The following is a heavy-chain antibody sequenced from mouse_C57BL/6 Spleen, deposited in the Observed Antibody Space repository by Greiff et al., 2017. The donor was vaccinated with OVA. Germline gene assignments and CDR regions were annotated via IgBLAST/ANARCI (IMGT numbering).Heavy chain of an antibody. Sequence: EVQLQESGGDLVKPGGSLKLSCAASGFTFSSYGMSWVRQTPDKRLEWVATISSGGSYTYYPDSVKGRFTISRDNAKNTLYLQMSSLKSEDTAMYYCARHGDYRCHFDYWGQGTTLTVSS. V-gene: IGHV5-6*01. D-gene: IGHD2-13*01. CDR3: ARHGDYRCHFDY. J-gene: IGHJ2*01. CDR1: GFTFSSYG. CDR2: ISSGGSYT.